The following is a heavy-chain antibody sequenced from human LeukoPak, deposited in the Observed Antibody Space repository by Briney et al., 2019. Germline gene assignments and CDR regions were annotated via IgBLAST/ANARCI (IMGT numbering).Heavy chain of an antibody. J-gene: IGHJ3*02. Sequence: PSETLSLTCTVSGASITTSGYSWSWIRQPPGKGLEWIGYIYYSGSTNYNPSLKSRVTISVDTSKNQFSLKLSSVTAADTAVYYCARVPKEDAFDIWGQGTMVTVSS. CDR3: ARVPKEDAFDI. V-gene: IGHV4-61*08. CDR1: GASITTSGYS. CDR2: IYYSGST.